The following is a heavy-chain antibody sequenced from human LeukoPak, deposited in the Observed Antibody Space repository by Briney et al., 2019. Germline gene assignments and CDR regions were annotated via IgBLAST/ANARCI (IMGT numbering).Heavy chain of an antibody. CDR1: GGSINNGGYY. D-gene: IGHD5-18*01. CDR3: ARGQLWFDY. J-gene: IGHJ4*02. CDR2: IYYSGST. Sequence: RSSETLSLTCTVSGGSINNGGYYWSWIRQHPGKGLEWIGYIYYSGSTYYNPSLKSRVTISVDTSKNQFSLKLSSVTAADTAVYYCARGQLWFDYWGQGTLVTVSS. V-gene: IGHV4-31*03.